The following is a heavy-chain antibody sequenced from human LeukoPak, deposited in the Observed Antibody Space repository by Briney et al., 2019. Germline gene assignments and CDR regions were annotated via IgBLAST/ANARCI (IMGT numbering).Heavy chain of an antibody. Sequence: PGGTLRLSCAASGFTFSSYGMSWVRQAPGKGLEWVSSISSTSSYIYYADSVKGRFTISRDNAKNALYLQMTSLRAEDTAVYYCSRDVTVPAAMVYWGQGTLVTVSS. CDR3: SRDVTVPAAMVY. V-gene: IGHV3-21*01. CDR2: ISSTSSYI. CDR1: GFTFSSYG. J-gene: IGHJ4*02. D-gene: IGHD2-2*01.